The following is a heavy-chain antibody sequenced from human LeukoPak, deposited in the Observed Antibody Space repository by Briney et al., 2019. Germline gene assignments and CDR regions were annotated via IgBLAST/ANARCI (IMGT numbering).Heavy chain of an antibody. Sequence: SETLSLTCTVSGGSISSSSYYWGWIRQPPGKGLEWIGSIYYSGSTYYNPSLKSRVTISVDTSKNQFSLKLSSVTAADTAVYYCAREGLWFGESNWFDPWGQGTLVTVSS. CDR2: IYYSGST. J-gene: IGHJ5*02. CDR1: GGSISSSSYY. D-gene: IGHD3-10*01. CDR3: AREGLWFGESNWFDP. V-gene: IGHV4-39*07.